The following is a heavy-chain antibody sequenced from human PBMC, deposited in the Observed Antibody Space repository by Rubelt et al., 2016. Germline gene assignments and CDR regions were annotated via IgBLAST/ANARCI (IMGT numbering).Heavy chain of an antibody. CDR1: GGSISSYY. V-gene: IGHV4-59*01. J-gene: IGHJ4*02. D-gene: IGHD1-26*01. CDR2: IYYSGST. CDR3: ARHYSGNDPPTD. Sequence: QVQLQESGPGLVKPSETLSLTCTVSGGSISSYYWNWIRQPPGKGLEWIGYIYYSGSTKYNHSLKSRVTISVEAANNQSSPKVTSVTAADTAVYFCARHYSGNDPPTDWGQGTLVTVSS.